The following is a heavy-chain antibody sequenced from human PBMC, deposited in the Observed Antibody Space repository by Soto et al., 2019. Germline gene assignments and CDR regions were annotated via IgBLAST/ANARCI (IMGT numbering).Heavy chain of an antibody. V-gene: IGHV4-39*01. CDR2: IYYSGST. Sequence: PSETLSLTCTVSGGSISSSSYYWGWIRQPPGKGLEWIGSIYYSGSTYYNPSLKSRVTMSVDTSKNQFSLKLSSVTAADTAVYYFSGITGILYGMDVWGKGTTVTVSS. D-gene: IGHD1-20*01. CDR3: SGITGILYGMDV. J-gene: IGHJ6*04. CDR1: GGSISSSSYY.